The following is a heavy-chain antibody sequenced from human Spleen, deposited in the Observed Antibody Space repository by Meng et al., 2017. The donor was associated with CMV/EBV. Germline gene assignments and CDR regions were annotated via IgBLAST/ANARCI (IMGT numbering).Heavy chain of an antibody. CDR3: ARVGGYCSSTSCSFWRFDP. Sequence: ASVKVSCKASGYSLRSYGISWVRQAPGQGLKWMGWISAYNGNTQYAQKIQGRATMTTDTSTSTGYMELRSLRSDDTAVYYCARVGGYCSSTSCSFWRFDPWGQGTLVTVSS. CDR1: GYSLRSYG. CDR2: ISAYNGNT. D-gene: IGHD2-2*03. J-gene: IGHJ5*02. V-gene: IGHV1-18*01.